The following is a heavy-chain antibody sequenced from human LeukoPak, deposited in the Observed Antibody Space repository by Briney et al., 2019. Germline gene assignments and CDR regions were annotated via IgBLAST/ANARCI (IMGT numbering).Heavy chain of an antibody. V-gene: IGHV1-69*05. D-gene: IGHD5-24*01. Sequence: SVKVSCKASGGTFSSYAISWVRQAPGQGLEWMGGIIPIFGTANYGQKFQGRVTITTDESTSTAYMELSSLRSEDTAVYYCAGRLQFSDYYYMDVWGKGTTVTVSS. CDR3: AGRLQFSDYYYMDV. CDR2: IIPIFGTA. CDR1: GGTFSSYA. J-gene: IGHJ6*03.